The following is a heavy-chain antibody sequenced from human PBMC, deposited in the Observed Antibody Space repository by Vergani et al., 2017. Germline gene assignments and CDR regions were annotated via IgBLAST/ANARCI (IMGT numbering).Heavy chain of an antibody. CDR1: GGSISSYY. CDR3: ARGRRSSWFVDY. CDR2: IYYSGST. Sequence: QVQLQESGPGLVKPSETLSLTCTVSGGSISSYYWSWIRQPPGKGLEWIGYIYYSGSTNYNPSLKSRVTISVDTSKNQFSLKLSSVTAADTAVYYCARGRRSSWFVDYWGQGTLVTVSS. J-gene: IGHJ4*02. V-gene: IGHV4-59*01. D-gene: IGHD6-13*01.